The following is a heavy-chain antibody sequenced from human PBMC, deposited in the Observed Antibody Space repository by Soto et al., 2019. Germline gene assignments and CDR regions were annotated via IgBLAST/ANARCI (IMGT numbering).Heavy chain of an antibody. D-gene: IGHD6-13*01. CDR3: ARVRIAAAGTPYFVNGMDV. J-gene: IGHJ6*02. CDR2: INPSGGST. V-gene: IGHV1-46*03. Sequence: GASVKVSCKASGYTFTSYYMHWVRQAPGQGLEWMGIINPSGGSTSYAQKFQGRVTMTRDTSTSTVYMELSSLRSEDTAVYYCARVRIAAAGTPYFVNGMDVWGQGTTVTVSS. CDR1: GYTFTSYY.